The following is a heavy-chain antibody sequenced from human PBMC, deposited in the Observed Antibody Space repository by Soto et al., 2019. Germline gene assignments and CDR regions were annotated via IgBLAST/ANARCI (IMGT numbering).Heavy chain of an antibody. CDR3: AREGGSSGYYN. D-gene: IGHD3-22*01. CDR1: GGSIRSGDDY. Sequence: SETLSLTCTVSGGSIRSGDDYWSWIRQPPGKGLEWIGYIYYSGSTYYNPSLKSRVTISLDTSKSQFSLKLSSETAADTAVYYCAREGGSSGYYNWGQGTLVTVSP. CDR2: IYYSGST. V-gene: IGHV4-30-4*01. J-gene: IGHJ4*02.